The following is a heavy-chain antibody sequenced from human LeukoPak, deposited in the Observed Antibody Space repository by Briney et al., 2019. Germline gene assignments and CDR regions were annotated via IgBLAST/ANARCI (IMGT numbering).Heavy chain of an antibody. Sequence: GGSLRPSCAASGFTFSDYSINWVRQAPGKGLEWVSSINSNSNYVYYADSVKGRFTISRDNAKNSVYLQMNSLRADDTAVYYCARALVAAAGTEYYMDVWGKGTTVTVSS. D-gene: IGHD6-13*01. CDR2: INSNSNYV. CDR3: ARALVAAAGTEYYMDV. CDR1: GFTFSDYS. V-gene: IGHV3-21*01. J-gene: IGHJ6*03.